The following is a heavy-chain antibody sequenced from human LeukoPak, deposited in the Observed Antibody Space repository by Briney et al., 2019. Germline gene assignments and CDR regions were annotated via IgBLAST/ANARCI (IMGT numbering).Heavy chain of an antibody. CDR3: ARDLIVVVPAATSHGMDV. V-gene: IGHV3-66*01. J-gene: IGHJ6*02. D-gene: IGHD2-2*01. CDR2: IYSGGST. Sequence: GGSLRLSCAASGFTVSSNYMSWVRQAPGKGLEWVSVIYSGGSTYYADSVKGRFTISRDNSKNTLYLQTNSLRAEDTAVYYCARDLIVVVPAATSHGMDVWGQGTTVTVSS. CDR1: GFTVSSNY.